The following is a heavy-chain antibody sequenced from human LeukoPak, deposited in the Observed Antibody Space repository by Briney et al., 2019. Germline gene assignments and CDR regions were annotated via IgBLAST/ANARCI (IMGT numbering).Heavy chain of an antibody. Sequence: PGGSLRLSCAASGFTFSTYAMSWVRQAPGRGLEWVSAISGSSDTTYYADSVKGRFTISRDNSKNTLYLQMNRLRAEDTAVYYCANREGGYTYDPFDYWGQGTLVTVSS. V-gene: IGHV3-23*01. CDR3: ANREGGYTYDPFDY. J-gene: IGHJ4*02. CDR2: ISGSSDTT. D-gene: IGHD5-18*01. CDR1: GFTFSTYA.